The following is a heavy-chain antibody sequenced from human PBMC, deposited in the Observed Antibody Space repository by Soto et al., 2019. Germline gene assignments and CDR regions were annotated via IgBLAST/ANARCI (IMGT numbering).Heavy chain of an antibody. V-gene: IGHV4-59*08. CDR2: THDSGST. Sequence: PSETLSLTCTVSGGSISIYYWSWIRQSPGKGLEWIGYTHDSGSTNYNPSLKSRVTMSVDTSKNQFSLKLSSVTAADTAVYYCARHSYCSSICWFDPWGQGTLVTVSS. CDR1: GGSISIYY. D-gene: IGHD2-2*01. J-gene: IGHJ5*02. CDR3: ARHSYCSSICWFDP.